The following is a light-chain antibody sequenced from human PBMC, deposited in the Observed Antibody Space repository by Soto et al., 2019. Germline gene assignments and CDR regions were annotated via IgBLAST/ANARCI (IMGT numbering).Light chain of an antibody. CDR1: QGVTTN. Sequence: EIVMTQSPATLSVSPRERATLSCRAGQGVTTNFAWYQQKSGQSPRVLIYDVSTRATGVPARFSGTGSETDFTLTINGLHSDDSAVDFCQQYNNWPFSFGQGTRLEIK. CDR2: DVS. CDR3: QQYNNWPFS. J-gene: IGKJ5*01. V-gene: IGKV3-15*01.